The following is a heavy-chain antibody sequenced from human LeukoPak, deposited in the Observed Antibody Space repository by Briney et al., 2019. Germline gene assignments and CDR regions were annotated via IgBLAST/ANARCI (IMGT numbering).Heavy chain of an antibody. Sequence: SETLSLTCAVYGGPFSGYYWNWIRQSPGKGLEWIGRIYTTGSTIYNPSLTSQVTMSVDTSKNQFSLKLSSVTAADTAVYYCARHFRTSLDYWGQGTLVTVSS. V-gene: IGHV4-59*10. CDR2: IYTTGST. CDR3: ARHFRTSLDY. CDR1: GGPFSGYY. J-gene: IGHJ4*02.